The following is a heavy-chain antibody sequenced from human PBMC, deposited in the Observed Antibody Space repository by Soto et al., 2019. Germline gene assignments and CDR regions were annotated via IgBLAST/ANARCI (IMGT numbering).Heavy chain of an antibody. J-gene: IGHJ4*02. CDR2: ISYDGTNK. Sequence: XGPLKLSFTAFGFSFRIFPLHWVRQAPGKGPEWVALISYDGTNKFYADSVKGRFTISRDNSKSTLYLQVDSLRPEDAAVYYCARDPKTSGGQHWAFNYFDSWGQGTLVTVSS. D-gene: IGHD7-27*01. CDR3: ARDPKTSGGQHWAFNYFDS. V-gene: IGHV3-30-3*01. CDR1: GFSFRIFP.